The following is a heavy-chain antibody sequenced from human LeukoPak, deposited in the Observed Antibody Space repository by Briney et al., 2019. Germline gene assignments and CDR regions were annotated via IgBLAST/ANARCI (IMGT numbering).Heavy chain of an antibody. V-gene: IGHV3-74*01. Sequence: GGSLRLSCAASGFTFSSFWIHWVRQAPGKGLVWVSRINGNGRSTDYVDSVKGRFTISRDNAHNMVYLQMNSLRVEDTAVYYCARAPWELDDWGQGTLVTVSS. CDR1: GFTFSSFW. D-gene: IGHD1-26*01. J-gene: IGHJ4*02. CDR3: ARAPWELDD. CDR2: INGNGRST.